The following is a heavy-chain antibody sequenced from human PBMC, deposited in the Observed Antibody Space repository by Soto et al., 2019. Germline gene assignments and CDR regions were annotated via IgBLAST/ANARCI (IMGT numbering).Heavy chain of an antibody. V-gene: IGHV3-20*04. CDR2: INWNGGST. D-gene: IGHD6-13*01. CDR3: VRRSYSSRFYPSGMDV. J-gene: IGHJ6*02. Sequence: PGGSLRLSCAASGFTFDDYGMSWVRQAPGKGLEWVSGINWNGGSTGYADSVKGRFTISRDNAKNSLYLQVNSLRAEDTALYYCVRRSYSSRFYPSGMDVWGQGTMVTVSS. CDR1: GFTFDDYG.